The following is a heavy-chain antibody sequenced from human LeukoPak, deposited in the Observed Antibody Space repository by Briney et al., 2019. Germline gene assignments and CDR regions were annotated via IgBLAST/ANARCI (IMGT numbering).Heavy chain of an antibody. J-gene: IGHJ4*02. CDR1: GYTFTGYY. CDR2: MNPNSGNT. D-gene: IGHD6-19*01. Sequence: GASVKVSCKASGYTFTGYYMHWVRQAPGQGLEWIGWMNPNSGNTGYAQKFQGRVTFTRSTSIRSAYMELTSLISEDTAVYFCARGGWQWLFDFWGQGTLVTVSS. V-gene: IGHV1-8*03. CDR3: ARGGWQWLFDF.